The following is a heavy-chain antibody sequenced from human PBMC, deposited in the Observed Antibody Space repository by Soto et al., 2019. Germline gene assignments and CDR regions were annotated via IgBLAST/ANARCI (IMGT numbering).Heavy chain of an antibody. J-gene: IGHJ4*02. CDR1: GGSLSSYY. CDR3: ARHGQYSSSPGFDF. V-gene: IGHV4-59*08. D-gene: IGHD6-6*01. Sequence: PSETLSLTCTVSGGSLSSYYWSWIRQPPGTGLEWIGYIYYTGSTNYTPSLKSRVTISLDTSNNQLSLNLRSVTAADTAVYYCARHGQYSSSPGFDFWGQGTLVTVSS. CDR2: IYYTGST.